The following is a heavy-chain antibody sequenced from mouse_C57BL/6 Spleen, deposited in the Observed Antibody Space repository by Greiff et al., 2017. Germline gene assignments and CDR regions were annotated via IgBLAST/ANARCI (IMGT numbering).Heavy chain of an antibody. CDR1: GYAFSSYW. CDR2: IYPGDGDT. Sequence: LEESGAELVKPGASVKISCKASGYAFSSYWMNWVKQRPGKGLEWIGQIYPGDGDTNYNGKFKGKATLTADKSSSTAYMQLSSLTSEDSAVYFCARSGDYNAMDYWGQGTSVTVSS. CDR3: ARSGDYNAMDY. J-gene: IGHJ4*01. D-gene: IGHD3-2*02. V-gene: IGHV1-80*01.